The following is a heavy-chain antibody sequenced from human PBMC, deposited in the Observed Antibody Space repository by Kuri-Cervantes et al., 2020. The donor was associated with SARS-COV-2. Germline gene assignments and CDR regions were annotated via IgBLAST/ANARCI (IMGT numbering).Heavy chain of an antibody. CDR2: ISGSGGST. D-gene: IGHD4-17*01. Sequence: GESLKISCAASGFTFSSYAMSWVRQASGKGLEWVSAISGSGGSTYYADSVKGRFTISRDNSKNTLYLQMNSLRAEDTAVYYCAKDRGLTTDYYYYGMDVWGQGTTVTVSS. J-gene: IGHJ6*02. V-gene: IGHV3-23*01. CDR1: GFTFSSYA. CDR3: AKDRGLTTDYYYYGMDV.